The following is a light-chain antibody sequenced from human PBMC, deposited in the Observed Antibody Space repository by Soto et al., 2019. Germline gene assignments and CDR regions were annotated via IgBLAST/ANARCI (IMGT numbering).Light chain of an antibody. CDR1: SSDVGGYNY. V-gene: IGLV2-14*01. CDR2: EVT. Sequence: QSALTQPASVSGSPGQSITISCSGTSSDVGGYNYVSWYQQSPGKAPKLLIYEVTNRPSGVSNRLSGSKSGNTASLTISGLQADDEADYYCCSYTSSSIRVFGGGTKLTVL. CDR3: CSYTSSSIRV. J-gene: IGLJ3*02.